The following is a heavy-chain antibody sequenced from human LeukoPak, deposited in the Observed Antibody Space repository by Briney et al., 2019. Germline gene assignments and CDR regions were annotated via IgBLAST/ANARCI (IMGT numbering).Heavy chain of an antibody. V-gene: IGHV4-4*07. CDR1: GGSVSSYY. CDR3: ARWETVPGYYFDY. Sequence: SETLSLTCSVSGGSVSSYYWSWIRPPAGKGLEWIGRIYTSGSTNYNPSLKSRVSMSVGTSTNQFCLRLRSVTAAETGVYYCARWETVPGYYFDYWGQGTLVTVSS. J-gene: IGHJ4*02. CDR2: IYTSGST. D-gene: IGHD1-14*01.